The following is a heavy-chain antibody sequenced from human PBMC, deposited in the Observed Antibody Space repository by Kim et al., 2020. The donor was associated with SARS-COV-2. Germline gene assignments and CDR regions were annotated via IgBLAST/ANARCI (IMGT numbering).Heavy chain of an antibody. J-gene: IGHJ6*02. V-gene: IGHV3-49*04. CDR3: TREYNWNYVSHGMDV. D-gene: IGHD1-7*01. CDR1: GFTFGDYA. CDR2: IRSKAYGGTT. Sequence: GGSLRLSCTASGFTFGDYAMSWVRQAPGKGLEWVGFIRSKAYGGTTEYAASVKGRFTISRDDSKSIAYLQMNSLKTEDTAVYYCTREYNWNYVSHGMDVWGQGTTVTVSS.